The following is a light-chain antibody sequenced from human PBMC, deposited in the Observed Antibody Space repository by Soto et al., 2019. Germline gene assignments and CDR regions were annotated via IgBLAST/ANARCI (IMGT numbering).Light chain of an antibody. CDR3: QQYNNWAT. V-gene: IGKV3-15*01. CDR1: QSVNSN. J-gene: IGKJ1*01. Sequence: EIVMTQFPGTLSVSPGERATLSCRASQSVNSNLAWYQQKPGQAPRLLIYGASTRATGIPARFSGSGSGTEFTLTISSLQSEDFAVYYCQQYNNWATFGQGTKVDIK. CDR2: GAS.